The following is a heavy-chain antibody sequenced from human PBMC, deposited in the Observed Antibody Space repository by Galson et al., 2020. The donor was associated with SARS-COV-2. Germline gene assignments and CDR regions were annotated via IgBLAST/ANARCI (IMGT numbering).Heavy chain of an antibody. V-gene: IGHV4-39*01. CDR2: TFYRGST. CDR3: ARWWFGGFASWFDP. CDR1: GDSMISASYY. Sequence: SETLSLSCTVSGDSMISASYYWGWIRQPPGKGLQWTGTTFYRGSTYYNPSLKTPVTMSIDTSKKQFSLKLSSVTAAATAVYYCARWWFGGFASWFDPWGQGTLVNVSS. J-gene: IGHJ5*02. D-gene: IGHD3-10*01.